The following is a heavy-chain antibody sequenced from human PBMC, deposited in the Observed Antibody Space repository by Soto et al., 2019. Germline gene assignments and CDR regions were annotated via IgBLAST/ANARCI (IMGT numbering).Heavy chain of an antibody. V-gene: IGHV3-23*01. J-gene: IGHJ6*02. D-gene: IGHD6-13*01. CDR1: GFTFSSYA. Sequence: EVQLLESGGGLVQPGGSLRLSCAASGFTFSSYAMSWVRQAPGKGLEWVSAISGSGGSTYYADSVKGRFTISRDNSKNTLYLQMNSLRAEDTAVYYCAKGGVGGSSWPHYYYYGMDVWGQGTTVTVSS. CDR3: AKGGVGGSSWPHYYYYGMDV. CDR2: ISGSGGST.